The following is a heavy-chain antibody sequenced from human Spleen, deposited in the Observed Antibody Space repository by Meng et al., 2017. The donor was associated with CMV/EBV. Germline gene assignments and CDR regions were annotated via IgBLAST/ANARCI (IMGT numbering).Heavy chain of an antibody. D-gene: IGHD1-1*01. CDR1: GYTFTGYY. CDR2: INPSSGAT. Sequence: ASVKVSCKASGYTFTGYYIHWVRQAPGQGLEWMGWINPSSGATDYTQKFRGRVTVTSDTSIRTAYMELSGLTSDDTAVYYCARERAGPGDAFDIWGQGTMVTVSS. V-gene: IGHV1-2*02. J-gene: IGHJ3*02. CDR3: ARERAGPGDAFDI.